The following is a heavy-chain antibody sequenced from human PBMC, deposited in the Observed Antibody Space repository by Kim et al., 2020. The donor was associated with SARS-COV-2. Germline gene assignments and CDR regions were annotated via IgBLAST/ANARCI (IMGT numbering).Heavy chain of an antibody. Sequence: PSLKSRVTISVDPATHQFSLKLSSVTAADTAVYYCARGHSSSWYGWYGYWGQGTLVTVSS. D-gene: IGHD6-13*01. V-gene: IGHV4-34*01. CDR3: ARGHSSSWYGWYGY. J-gene: IGHJ4*02.